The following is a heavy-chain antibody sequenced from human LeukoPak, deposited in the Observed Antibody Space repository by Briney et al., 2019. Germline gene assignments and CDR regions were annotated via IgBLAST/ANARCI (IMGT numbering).Heavy chain of an antibody. CDR1: GGSISGFY. J-gene: IGHJ6*03. CDR3: ARLSRIAAAGSYSYHSMDV. V-gene: IGHV4-59*08. Sequence: PSETLSLTCAVSGGSISGFYWSWIRQPPGKGLEWIGFIYYSGSTNCNPSLKSRLSISVDTSKNQFSLKLSSVTAADTAVYYCARLSRIAAAGSYSYHSMDVWGQGTTVTVSS. CDR2: IYYSGST. D-gene: IGHD6-13*01.